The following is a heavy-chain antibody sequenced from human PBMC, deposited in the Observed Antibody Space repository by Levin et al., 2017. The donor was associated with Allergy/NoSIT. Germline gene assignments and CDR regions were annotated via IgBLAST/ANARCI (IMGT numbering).Heavy chain of an antibody. D-gene: IGHD5-18*01. Sequence: PWASVKVSCKASGFSLSNFGLTWVRQAPGQGLEWMGWISPYNGDTKYAQKLQGRVTMTTDTSTSTAHMELRSLRFDDTAVYYCAREMADTAADTFDLWGQGTMVTVSS. CDR1: GFSLSNFG. CDR3: AREMADTAADTFDL. V-gene: IGHV1-18*01. CDR2: ISPYNGDT. J-gene: IGHJ3*01.